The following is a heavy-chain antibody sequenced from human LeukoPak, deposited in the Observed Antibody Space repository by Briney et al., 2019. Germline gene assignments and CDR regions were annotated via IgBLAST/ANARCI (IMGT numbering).Heavy chain of an antibody. J-gene: IGHJ3*01. CDR1: GLPFSNAW. CDR2: IKGKIGGGTT. Sequence: GGSLRLSCAASGLPFSNAWMSWVRQAPGKGLEWVGRIKGKIGGGTTDHVAPVQGRFTISRDDSKNTLYLQMNSLKTEDTAVYYCTTVGLYDILTGHYHDSFDRWGQGTMVTVSS. CDR3: TTVGLYDILTGHYHDSFDR. D-gene: IGHD3-9*01. V-gene: IGHV3-15*01.